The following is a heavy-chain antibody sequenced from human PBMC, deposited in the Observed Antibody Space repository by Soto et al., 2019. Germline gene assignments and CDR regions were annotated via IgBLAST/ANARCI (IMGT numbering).Heavy chain of an antibody. CDR3: AHDDDTRSHYSLLDF. Sequence: QVQLVESGGGVVQPGTSLRLSCAASGFTFSHYGIHWVRQAPGKGLEWVAVTWSGGRREDYADSVRGRFTVSRDNSKTTVYLQLNSLRVEDTAVYYCAHDDDTRSHYSLLDFRGQGTLVTVSS. V-gene: IGHV3-33*06. CDR2: TWSGGRRE. J-gene: IGHJ4*02. CDR1: GFTFSHYG. D-gene: IGHD3-22*01.